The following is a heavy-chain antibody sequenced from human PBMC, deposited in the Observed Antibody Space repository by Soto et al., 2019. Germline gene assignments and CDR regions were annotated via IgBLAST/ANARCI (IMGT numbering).Heavy chain of an antibody. CDR2: IKEDGSET. J-gene: IGHJ4*02. CDR3: ARGGSHTSDS. Sequence: EVQVVESGGGLVQPGGSLRLSCAASGFTFSNFWMSWVRQAPGKGLEWVANIKEDGSETYSVDSVKGRFTISRDNAKNSLYLQMNTIRAEDTAVYYCARGGSHTSDSWGQGTLVIVSS. CDR1: GFTFSNFW. V-gene: IGHV3-7*04.